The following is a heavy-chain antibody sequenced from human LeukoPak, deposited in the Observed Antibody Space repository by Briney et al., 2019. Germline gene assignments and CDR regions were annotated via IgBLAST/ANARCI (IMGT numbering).Heavy chain of an antibody. Sequence: GGSLRLSCAASGFTVSSNYMTWVRQAPGKGLEWVSIIYSSGTTYYADSVKGRFTISRDNSKNTLSLQMSTLRAEDTAVYYCARATPSQYFFDYWGQGILVTVSS. D-gene: IGHD2-2*01. J-gene: IGHJ4*02. CDR2: IYSSGTT. V-gene: IGHV3-66*01. CDR1: GFTVSSNY. CDR3: ARATPSQYFFDY.